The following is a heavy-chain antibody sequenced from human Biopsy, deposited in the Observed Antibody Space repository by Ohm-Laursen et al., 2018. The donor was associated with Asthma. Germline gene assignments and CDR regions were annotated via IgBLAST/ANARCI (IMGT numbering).Heavy chain of an antibody. D-gene: IGHD3-22*01. CDR2: IYSGGTS. V-gene: IGHV3-53*01. Sequence: SLRLSCAASGFAVSRDHMFWVRQAPGKGLEWVSVIYSGGTSHTADSVRGRFTISRDNSKNTLSLQMNSLRAEDTAVYYCARGDSSNWSHYYFDYWGQGTLVTVSS. CDR1: GFAVSRDH. CDR3: ARGDSSNWSHYYFDY. J-gene: IGHJ4*02.